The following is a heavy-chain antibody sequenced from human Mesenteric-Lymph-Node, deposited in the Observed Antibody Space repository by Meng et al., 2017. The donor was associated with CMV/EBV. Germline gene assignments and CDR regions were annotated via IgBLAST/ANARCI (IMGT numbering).Heavy chain of an antibody. Sequence: GGSLRLSCAASGFTFNTYIMNWVRQAPGKGLEWVSYISVGGSTIYYADSVKGRFTISRDNAKNSLYLQMNSLRAEDTAVYYCARTDSYGYKYFDYWGQGTLVTVSS. CDR1: GFTFNTYI. J-gene: IGHJ4*02. D-gene: IGHD5-18*01. V-gene: IGHV3-48*04. CDR3: ARTDSYGYKYFDY. CDR2: ISVGGSTI.